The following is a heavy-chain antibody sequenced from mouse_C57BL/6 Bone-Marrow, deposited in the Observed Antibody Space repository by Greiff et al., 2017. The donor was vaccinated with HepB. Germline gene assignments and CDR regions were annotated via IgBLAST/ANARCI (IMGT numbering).Heavy chain of an antibody. Sequence: EVQLQQSGPELVKPGASVKISCKASGYTFTDYYMYWVKQSHGKSLEWIGDINPNYGGTSYNQKFKGKATLTVDKSSSTAYMELRSLTSEDSAVYYCARVIKDIGERYYAMDYWGQGTSVTVSS. D-gene: IGHD2-4*01. CDR3: ARVIKDIGERYYAMDY. V-gene: IGHV1-26*01. CDR2: INPNYGGT. CDR1: GYTFTDYY. J-gene: IGHJ4*01.